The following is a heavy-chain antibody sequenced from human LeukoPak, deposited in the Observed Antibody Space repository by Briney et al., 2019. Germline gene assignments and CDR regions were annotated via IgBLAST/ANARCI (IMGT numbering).Heavy chain of an antibody. CDR2: IYHSGST. CDR3: ARDPAVVTPWGLSTNDY. Sequence: SETLSLTCTVSGYSISSGYYWGWIRQPPGKGLEWIGSIYHSGSTYYNPSLKSRVTISVDTSKNQFSLKLSSVTAADTAVYYCARDPAVVTPWGLSTNDYWGQGTLVTVSS. CDR1: GYSISSGYY. D-gene: IGHD4-23*01. V-gene: IGHV4-38-2*02. J-gene: IGHJ4*02.